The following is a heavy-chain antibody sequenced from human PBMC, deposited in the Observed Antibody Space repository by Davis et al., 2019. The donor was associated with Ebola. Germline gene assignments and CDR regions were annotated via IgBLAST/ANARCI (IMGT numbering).Heavy chain of an antibody. CDR2: IKQDGSEK. J-gene: IGHJ5*02. D-gene: IGHD3-10*01. Sequence: GESLKISCAASGFTFSSYAMSWVRQAPGKGLEWVANIKQDGSEKYYVDSVKGRFTISRDNAKNSLYLQMSSLRVEDTAVYFCAREPGSGSYYSPWGQGSLVTVSS. CDR3: AREPGSGSYYSP. CDR1: GFTFSSYA. V-gene: IGHV3-7*01.